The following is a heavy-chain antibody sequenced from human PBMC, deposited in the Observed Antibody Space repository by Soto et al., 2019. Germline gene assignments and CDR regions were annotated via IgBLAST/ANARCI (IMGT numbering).Heavy chain of an antibody. CDR2: ISYDGSNK. D-gene: IGHD5-18*01. Sequence: QVQLVESGGGVVQPGRSLRLSCAASGFTFSSYAMHWVRQAPGKGLEWVAVISYDGSNKYYADSVKGRFTISRDNSKNTLYRQMNSLRAEDTAVYYGARDDGPQLWLQSVYFDYWGQGTLVTVSS. V-gene: IGHV3-30-3*01. CDR1: GFTFSSYA. J-gene: IGHJ4*02. CDR3: ARDDGPQLWLQSVYFDY.